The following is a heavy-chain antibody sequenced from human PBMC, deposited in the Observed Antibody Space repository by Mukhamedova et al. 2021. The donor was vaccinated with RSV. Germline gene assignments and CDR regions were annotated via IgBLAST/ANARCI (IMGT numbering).Heavy chain of an antibody. V-gene: IGHV3-30*02. CDR2: IRYDGSNK. Sequence: QRKVHGWVAFIRYDGSNKYYADSVKGRFTISRDNSKNTLYLQMNSLRAEDTAVYYCAKFSRLQYLQDWGQGTLVTVSS. J-gene: IGHJ4*02. CDR3: AKFSRLQYLQD. D-gene: IGHD4-11*01.